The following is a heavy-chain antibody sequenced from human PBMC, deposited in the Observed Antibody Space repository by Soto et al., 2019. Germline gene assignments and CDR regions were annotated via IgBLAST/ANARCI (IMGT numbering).Heavy chain of an antibody. CDR3: ARALQPVIITLGY. J-gene: IGHJ4*02. Sequence: SETLSLTCTVSGGSISSSSYYWGWIRQPPGKGLEWIGSIYYSGNTYYNPSLKSRVTISVDTSKNQFSLRLSSVTAADTAVYYCARALQPVIITLGYWGQGTLVTVSS. D-gene: IGHD3-22*01. CDR1: GGSISSSSYY. V-gene: IGHV4-39*01. CDR2: IYYSGNT.